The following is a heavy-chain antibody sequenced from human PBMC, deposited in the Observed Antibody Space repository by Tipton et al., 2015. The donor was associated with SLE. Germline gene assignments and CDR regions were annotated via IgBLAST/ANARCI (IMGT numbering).Heavy chain of an antibody. Sequence: QVQLVQSGAEVKKPGASVKVSCKASGYTFTNFGITWVRQAPGQGLEWLGWISGYNGNTNYAQKTQGRVTMTTDTSTSTAYMELRSLRSDDTAVYYCVRDAEYNGGFFDYWGQGTLVTVSS. CDR3: VRDAEYNGGFFDY. J-gene: IGHJ4*02. V-gene: IGHV1-18*01. D-gene: IGHD3-10*01. CDR1: GYTFTNFG. CDR2: ISGYNGNT.